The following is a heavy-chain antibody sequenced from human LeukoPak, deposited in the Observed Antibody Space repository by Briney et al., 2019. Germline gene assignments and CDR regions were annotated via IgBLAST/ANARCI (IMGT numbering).Heavy chain of an antibody. CDR1: GYSISSGYY. Sequence: SETLSLTCTVSGYSISSGYYWGWIRQPPGKGLEWIGSIYHSGSTYYNPSLKSRVTISVDTSKNQFSLKLSSVTAADTAVYYCAREITVLRYFDWLPGSYYYYMDVWGKGTRSPSP. CDR2: IYHSGST. D-gene: IGHD3-9*01. CDR3: AREITVLRYFDWLPGSYYYYMDV. J-gene: IGHJ6*03. V-gene: IGHV4-38-2*02.